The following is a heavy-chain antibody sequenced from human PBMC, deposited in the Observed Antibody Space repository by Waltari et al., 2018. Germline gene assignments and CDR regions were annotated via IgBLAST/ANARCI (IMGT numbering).Heavy chain of an antibody. D-gene: IGHD3-10*01. CDR3: ARRLSGSGLDY. Sequence: EVQLVETGGGLIQPGGSLRLSCAASDFIVSTNFRPGVRQAPGKGLEWVSTLYPAAFTYYADSVKGRFTISRDSSKNTLYLQMSSVRAEDTAVYYCARRLSGSGLDYWGQGTLVTVSS. CDR1: DFIVSTNF. J-gene: IGHJ4*02. V-gene: IGHV3-53*02. CDR2: LYPAAFT.